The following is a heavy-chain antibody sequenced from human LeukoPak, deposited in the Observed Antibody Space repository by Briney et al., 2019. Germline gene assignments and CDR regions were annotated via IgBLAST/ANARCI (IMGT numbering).Heavy chain of an antibody. CDR2: ISAYNGNT. D-gene: IGHD6-19*01. CDR1: GYTFTSYG. CDR3: ARAITTVAGTMAVAFDI. J-gene: IGHJ3*02. V-gene: IGHV1-18*01. Sequence: ASVKVSCKASGYTFTSYGISWVRQAPGQGLEWMGWISAYNGNTNYAQKLQGRVTITTDTSTSTAYMELRSLRSDDTAVYYCARAITTVAGTMAVAFDIWGQGTMVTVSS.